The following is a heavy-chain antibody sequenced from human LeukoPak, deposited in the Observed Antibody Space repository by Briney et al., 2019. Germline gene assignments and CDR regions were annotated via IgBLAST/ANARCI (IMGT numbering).Heavy chain of an antibody. Sequence: GGSLRLSCAASGFTFSAYYMSWIRQAPGKGLEWVSYISSSSSYIYYADSVKGRFSISRDNSKNTLYLQMNSLRAEDTALYFCAKFIGYDSSGYLDYWGQGTLVTVSS. D-gene: IGHD3-22*01. CDR1: GFTFSAYY. CDR2: ISSSSSYI. J-gene: IGHJ4*02. V-gene: IGHV3-11*03. CDR3: AKFIGYDSSGYLDY.